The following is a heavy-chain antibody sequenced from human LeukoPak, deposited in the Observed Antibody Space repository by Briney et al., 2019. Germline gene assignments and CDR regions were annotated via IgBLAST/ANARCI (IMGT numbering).Heavy chain of an antibody. CDR2: IDYSGST. V-gene: IGHV4-59*01. CDR1: GGSFSGYY. Sequence: PSETLSLTCAVYGGSFSGYYWSWIRQPPGKGLEWIGYIDYSGSTNYNPSLKSRVTISVDTSKNQFSLKLSSVTAADTAVYYCARDSGGYNWFDPWGQGTLVTVSS. J-gene: IGHJ5*02. CDR3: ARDSGGYNWFDP.